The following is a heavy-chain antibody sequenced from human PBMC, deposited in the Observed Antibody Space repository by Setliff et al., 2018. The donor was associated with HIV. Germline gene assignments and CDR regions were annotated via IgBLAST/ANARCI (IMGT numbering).Heavy chain of an antibody. J-gene: IGHJ6*03. CDR1: GDSISRGPYY. D-gene: IGHD6-13*01. CDR2: VYSSGDT. V-gene: IGHV4-61*02. Sequence: SETLSLTCTVSGDSISRGPYYWSWIRQSAGRGLEWIGRVYSSGDTNYNPSLRSRVIISVDTSKNQFSLTLVSVTAADTALYYCARCPSNHMTQAGKKTFYYHYMDVWGKGTTVTVSS. CDR3: ARCPSNHMTQAGKKTFYYHYMDV.